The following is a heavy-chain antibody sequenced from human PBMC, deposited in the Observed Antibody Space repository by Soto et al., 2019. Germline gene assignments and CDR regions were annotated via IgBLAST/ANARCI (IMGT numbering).Heavy chain of an antibody. Sequence: LRLSCAASGFTFSSYAMSWVRQAPGKGLEWVSAISGSGGSTYYADSVKGRFTISRDNSKNTLYLQMNSLRAEDTAVYYCAKAGRDYYYYGMDVWGQGTTVTVSS. CDR3: AKAGRDYYYYGMDV. CDR2: ISGSGGST. CDR1: GFTFSSYA. D-gene: IGHD3-10*01. J-gene: IGHJ6*02. V-gene: IGHV3-23*01.